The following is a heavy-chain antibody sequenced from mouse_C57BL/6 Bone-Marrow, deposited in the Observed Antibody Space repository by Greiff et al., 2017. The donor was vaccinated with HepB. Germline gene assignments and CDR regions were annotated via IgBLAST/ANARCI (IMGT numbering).Heavy chain of an antibody. Sequence: EVQWVESEGGLVQPGSSMKLSCTASGFTFSDYYMAWVRQVPEKGLEWVANINYDGSSTYYLDSLKSRFIISRDNAKNILYLQMSSLKSEDTATYYCARTILYDGYYKGAMDYWGQGTSVTVSS. V-gene: IGHV5-16*01. CDR3: ARTILYDGYYKGAMDY. CDR1: GFTFSDYY. J-gene: IGHJ4*01. D-gene: IGHD2-3*01. CDR2: INYDGSST.